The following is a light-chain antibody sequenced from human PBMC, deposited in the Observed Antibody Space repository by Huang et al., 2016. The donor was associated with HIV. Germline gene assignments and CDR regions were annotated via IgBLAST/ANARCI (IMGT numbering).Light chain of an antibody. CDR1: QDINNY. CDR3: QKYDSVPRT. J-gene: IGKJ1*01. CDR2: AAS. V-gene: IGKV1-27*01. Sequence: DIQMTQYPSSLSASVGDRVNITCRASQDINNYLAWYQQKAGQVPKLLIYAASSLQSGDPSRFRGSGSGTDFTLTISSLQPEDVAIYYCQKYDSVPRTFGQGTKVEIK.